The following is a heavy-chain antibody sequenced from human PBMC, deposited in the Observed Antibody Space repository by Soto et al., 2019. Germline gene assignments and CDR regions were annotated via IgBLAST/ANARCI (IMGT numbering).Heavy chain of an antibody. J-gene: IGHJ4*01. CDR1: GYTFTSYY. D-gene: IGHD3-10*01. Sequence: QVQLVQSGAEVKNPGASVTVSCRASGYTFTSYYIHWVRQAPGQGLEWMAIINPNGGSTNYAQRFQGRVTVTRDTSTSIVYMELSSLRSEDTAVYYCSRGLGSGDYWGHGTLVTVSS. V-gene: IGHV1-46*03. CDR3: SRGLGSGDY. CDR2: INPNGGST.